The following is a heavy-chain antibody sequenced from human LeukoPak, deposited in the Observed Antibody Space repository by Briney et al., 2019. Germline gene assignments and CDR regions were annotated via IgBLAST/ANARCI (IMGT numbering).Heavy chain of an antibody. CDR1: GGTFSGYA. D-gene: IGHD6-13*01. CDR2: IIPIFGTA. Sequence: SVKVSCKASGGTFSGYAISWVRQAPGQGLEWMGGIIPIFGTANYAQKFQGRVTITADKSTSTAYMELSSLRSEDTAVYYCARGSSWYDQVDYWGQGSLVTVSS. V-gene: IGHV1-69*06. J-gene: IGHJ4*02. CDR3: ARGSSWYDQVDY.